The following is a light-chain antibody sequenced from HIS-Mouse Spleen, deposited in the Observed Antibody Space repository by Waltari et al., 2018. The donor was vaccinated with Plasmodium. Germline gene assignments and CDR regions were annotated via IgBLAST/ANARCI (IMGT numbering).Light chain of an antibody. CDR1: SSDVGSYNL. Sequence: QSALTQPASVSGSPGQSITISCPGTSSDVGSYNLVSWYQTHPGKAPNLMIYEGSKRTAGVSNRFSGSKTGNTASLTMSGLQDEDEADYYCCSYAGSSYVFGTGTKVTVL. V-gene: IGLV2-23*01. J-gene: IGLJ1*01. CDR2: EGS. CDR3: CSYAGSSYV.